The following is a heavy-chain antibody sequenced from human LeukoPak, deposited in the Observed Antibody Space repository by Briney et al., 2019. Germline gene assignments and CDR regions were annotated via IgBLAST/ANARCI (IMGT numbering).Heavy chain of an antibody. J-gene: IGHJ5*02. Sequence: GASVKVSCKASGYTFTSYYMHWVRQAPGQRLQSMGISNPSDGSTTNPQNFQSRVIKPQDMSTRTEYMELRSLRSEVWAVYYCEKFGSLKLDLWGKGTLVTVFS. CDR2: SNPSDGST. D-gene: IGHD2-15*01. V-gene: IGHV1-46*01. CDR3: EKFGSLKLDL. CDR1: GYTFTSYY.